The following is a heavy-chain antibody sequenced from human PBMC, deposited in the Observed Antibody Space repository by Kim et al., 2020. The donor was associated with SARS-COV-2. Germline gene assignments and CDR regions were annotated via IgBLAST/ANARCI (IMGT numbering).Heavy chain of an antibody. Sequence: SETLSLTCAVYGGSFSGYYWSWIRQPPGKGLEWIGEINHSGSTNYNPSLKSRVTISVDTSKNQFSLKLSSVTAADTAVYYCARIKVTFGGVIVEGTDYWGQGTLVTVSS. J-gene: IGHJ4*02. CDR3: ARIKVTFGGVIVEGTDY. D-gene: IGHD3-16*02. V-gene: IGHV4-34*01. CDR1: GGSFSGYY. CDR2: INHSGST.